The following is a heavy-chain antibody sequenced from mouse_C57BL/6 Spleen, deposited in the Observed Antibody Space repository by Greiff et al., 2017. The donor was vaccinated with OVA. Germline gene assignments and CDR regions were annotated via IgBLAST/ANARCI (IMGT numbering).Heavy chain of an antibody. CDR2: ISYDGSN. V-gene: IGHV3-6*01. Sequence: EVQLQESGPGLVKPSQSLSLTCSVTGYSITSGYYWNWIRQFPGNKLEWMGYISYDGSNNYNPSLKNRISITRDTSKNQFFLKLNSVTTEGTATYYCARDPPITTVVAPHYAMDYWGQGTSVTVSS. D-gene: IGHD1-1*01. CDR1: GYSITSGYY. CDR3: ARDPPITTVVAPHYAMDY. J-gene: IGHJ4*01.